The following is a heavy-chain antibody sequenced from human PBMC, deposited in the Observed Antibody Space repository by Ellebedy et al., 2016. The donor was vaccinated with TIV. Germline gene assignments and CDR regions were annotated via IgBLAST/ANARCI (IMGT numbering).Heavy chain of an antibody. V-gene: IGHV3-30*02. Sequence: GGSLRLSCVASGFTFSTHGMHWVRQAPGKGLEWVAFKRFDGRNEYNGDSVKGRFFISRDVSKNTLFLQMNRLRAEDTAIYYCTRETNPSPGAVAGTGFDCWGQGALVIVSS. J-gene: IGHJ4*02. D-gene: IGHD6-19*01. CDR3: TRETNPSPGAVAGTGFDC. CDR2: KRFDGRNE. CDR1: GFTFSTHG.